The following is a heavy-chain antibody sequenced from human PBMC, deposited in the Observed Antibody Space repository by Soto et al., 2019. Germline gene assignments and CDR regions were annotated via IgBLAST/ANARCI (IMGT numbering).Heavy chain of an antibody. CDR1: GYTFTSYA. D-gene: IGHD6-25*01. J-gene: IGHJ4*02. CDR3: ARGRHVSAVDY. V-gene: IGHV1-3*05. Sequence: QVQLVQSGAEEKKPGASVKVSCKASGYTFTSYAMHWVRQAPGQRLEWMGWINAGNGNTKYSQKFQGRVTITRDTSASTAYMELSSLRSEDTAVYYCARGRHVSAVDYWGQGTLVTVSS. CDR2: INAGNGNT.